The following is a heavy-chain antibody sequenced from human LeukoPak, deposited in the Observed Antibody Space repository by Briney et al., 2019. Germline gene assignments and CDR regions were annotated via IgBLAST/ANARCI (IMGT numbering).Heavy chain of an antibody. Sequence: GGSLRLSCAASGFTFSNYRMSWVRQAPGKGLEWVANIKQDGSEKYYVDSVKGRLTISRDNAKNSLYLQMNSLRAEDTALYYCATYSFDRGYYFDYWGQGTLVTVSS. CDR3: ATYSFDRGYYFDY. CDR1: GFTFSNYR. CDR2: IKQDGSEK. V-gene: IGHV3-7*05. D-gene: IGHD3-22*01. J-gene: IGHJ4*02.